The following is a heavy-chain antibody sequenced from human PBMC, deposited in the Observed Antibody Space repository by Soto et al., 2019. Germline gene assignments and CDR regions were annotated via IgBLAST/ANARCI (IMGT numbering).Heavy chain of an antibody. CDR3: ARLNGPEAYYYYYYGMDV. V-gene: IGHV1-46*01. Sequence: ASVKVSCKASGYTFTSYYMHWVRQAPGQGLEWMGIINPSGGSTSYAQKFQGRVTMTRDTSTSTVYMELSSLRSEDTAVYYCARLNGPEAYYYYYYGMDVWGQGTTVTVSS. CDR1: GYTFTSYY. D-gene: IGHD2-8*01. CDR2: INPSGGST. J-gene: IGHJ6*02.